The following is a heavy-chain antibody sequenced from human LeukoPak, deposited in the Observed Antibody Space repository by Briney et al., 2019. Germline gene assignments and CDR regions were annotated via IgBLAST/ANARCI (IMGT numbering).Heavy chain of an antibody. J-gene: IGHJ5*02. CDR1: GYTFTSYG. V-gene: IGHV1-18*01. CDR3: ARAPGIAAPGDWFDP. D-gene: IGHD6-13*01. Sequence: ASVKVSCKASGYTFTSYGISWVRQAPGQGLEWTGWISAYNGNTNYAQKLQGRVTMTTDTSTSTAYMELRSLRSDDTAVYYCARAPGIAAPGDWFDPWGQGTLVTVSS. CDR2: ISAYNGNT.